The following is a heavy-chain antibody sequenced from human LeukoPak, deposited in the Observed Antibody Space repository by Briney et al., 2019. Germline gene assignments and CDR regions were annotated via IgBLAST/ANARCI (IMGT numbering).Heavy chain of an antibody. CDR1: GYTFTGYV. CDR3: ASPYCSSTSCYTSSYYYGMDV. J-gene: IGHJ6*02. Sequence: GASVKVSCKPSGYTFTGYVMHWVRQAAGQGLEWMGWINPNSGGTDYAQKFQARVTMTRDTSISTASMELSRLRSDDTAVYHCASPYCSSTSCYTSSYYYGMDVWGQGTTVTVSS. CDR2: INPNSGGT. V-gene: IGHV1-2*02. D-gene: IGHD2-2*02.